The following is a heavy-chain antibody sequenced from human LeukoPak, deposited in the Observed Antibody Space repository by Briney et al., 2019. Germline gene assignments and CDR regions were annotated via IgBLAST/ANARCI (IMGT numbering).Heavy chain of an antibody. V-gene: IGHV4-34*01. CDR2: INHSGST. Sequence: SETLSLTCTVSGGSISNYWSWIRQPAGKGLEWIGEINHSGSTNYNPSLKSRVTISVDTSKNQFSLKLSSVTAADTAVYYCARCAVMRHFDYWGQGTLVTVSS. CDR1: GGSISNY. D-gene: IGHD2-8*01. CDR3: ARCAVMRHFDY. J-gene: IGHJ4*02.